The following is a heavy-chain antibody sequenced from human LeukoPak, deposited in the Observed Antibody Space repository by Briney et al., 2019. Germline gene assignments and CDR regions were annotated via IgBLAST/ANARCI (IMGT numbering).Heavy chain of an antibody. CDR2: IYKSGST. D-gene: IGHD1-26*01. CDR3: ARGPGSYDFDY. J-gene: IGHJ4*02. CDR1: GGSISHYY. V-gene: IGHV4-59*01. Sequence: SETLSLTCSVSGGSISHYYWSWIRQPPGKGLEWIGYIYKSGSTNYNPSLKSRVTISVDTSKNQFSLKLSSVSAADTAVYYCARGPGSYDFDYWGQGTLVTVSS.